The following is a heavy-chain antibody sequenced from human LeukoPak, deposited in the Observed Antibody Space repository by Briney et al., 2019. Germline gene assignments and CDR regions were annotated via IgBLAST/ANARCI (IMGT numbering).Heavy chain of an antibody. CDR2: ISSSGSTI. J-gene: IGHJ6*03. CDR3: ARDFSQSGYDFSSYDLFSNYYMDV. CDR1: GFTFSSYE. Sequence: PGGSLRLSCAASGFTFSSYEMNWVRQAPGKGLEWVSYISSSGSTIYYADSVKGRFTISRDNAKNSLYLQMNSLRAEDTAVYYCARDFSQSGYDFSSYDLFSNYYMDVWGKGTTVTISS. D-gene: IGHD5-12*01. V-gene: IGHV3-48*03.